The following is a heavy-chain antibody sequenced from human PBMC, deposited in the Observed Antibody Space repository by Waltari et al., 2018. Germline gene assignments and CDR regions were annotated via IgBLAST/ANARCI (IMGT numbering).Heavy chain of an antibody. D-gene: IGHD5-12*01. Sequence: QVQLVQSGAEVKKPGASVKVSCQASGSTFTSYDINWVRQATGQGLEWMGWMNPNSGNTGYAQKFQGRVTMTRNTSISTAYMELSSLRSEDTAVYYCARAMIPEMATIPFDYWGQGTLVTVSS. CDR2: MNPNSGNT. J-gene: IGHJ4*02. CDR1: GSTFTSYD. CDR3: ARAMIPEMATIPFDY. V-gene: IGHV1-8*01.